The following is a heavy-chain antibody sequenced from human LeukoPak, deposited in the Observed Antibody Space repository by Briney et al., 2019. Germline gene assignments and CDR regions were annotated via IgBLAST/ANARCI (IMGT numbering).Heavy chain of an antibody. Sequence: GGSLRLSCAASGVTFSDYYMSWIRQAPGKGQEWDSYISSSGSTIYYADSVKGRFTISRDNAKNSLYLQMNSLRAEDTAVYYCARKDSSGWSFDYWGQGTLVTVSS. V-gene: IGHV3-11*01. J-gene: IGHJ4*02. CDR3: ARKDSSGWSFDY. D-gene: IGHD6-19*01. CDR1: GVTFSDYY. CDR2: ISSSGSTI.